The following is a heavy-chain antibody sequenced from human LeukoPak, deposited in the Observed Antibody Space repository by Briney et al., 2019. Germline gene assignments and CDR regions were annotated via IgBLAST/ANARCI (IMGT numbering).Heavy chain of an antibody. CDR1: GFTISSYS. Sequence: GGSLRLSCAASGFTISSYSMNWVRQAPGKGLEWVSSISSSSSYIYYADSVKGRFTISRDNAKNSLYLQMNSLRAEDTAVYYCARDVPYCSGGSCLYYYYYYMDVWGKGTTVTVSS. D-gene: IGHD2-15*01. CDR3: ARDVPYCSGGSCLYYYYYYMDV. CDR2: ISSSSSYI. J-gene: IGHJ6*03. V-gene: IGHV3-21*01.